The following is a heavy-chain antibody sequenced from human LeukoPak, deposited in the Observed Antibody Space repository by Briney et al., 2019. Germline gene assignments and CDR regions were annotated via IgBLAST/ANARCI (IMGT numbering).Heavy chain of an antibody. Sequence: SETLSLTCTVSGGSISSYYWSWIRQPPGKGLEWIGYIYYSGSTNYNPSLKSRVTISVDTSKNQFSLKLSSVTAADTAVYYCARQSGRWLQFPYFDYWGQGTLVTVSS. J-gene: IGHJ4*02. CDR2: IYYSGST. V-gene: IGHV4-59*08. CDR3: ARQSGRWLQFPYFDY. D-gene: IGHD5-24*01. CDR1: GGSISSYY.